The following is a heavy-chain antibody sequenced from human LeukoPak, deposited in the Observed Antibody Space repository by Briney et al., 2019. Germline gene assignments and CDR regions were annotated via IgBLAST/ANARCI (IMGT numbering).Heavy chain of an antibody. V-gene: IGHV4-30-4*01. D-gene: IGHD5-12*01. CDR2: IYYSGST. CDR3: ASGMVATQSRDY. Sequence: SQTLSLTCTVSGGSISSGGYYWSWIRQPPGKGLEWIGYIYYSGSTYYNPSLKSRVTISVDTSKNQFSLKLSSVTAANTAVYYCASGMVATQSRDYWGQGTLVTVSS. J-gene: IGHJ4*02. CDR1: GGSISSGGYY.